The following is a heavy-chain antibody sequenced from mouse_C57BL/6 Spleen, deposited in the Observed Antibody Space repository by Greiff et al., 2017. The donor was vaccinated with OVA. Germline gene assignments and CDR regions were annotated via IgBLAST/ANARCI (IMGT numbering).Heavy chain of an antibody. J-gene: IGHJ4*01. CDR2: ISNGGGSI. CDR3: ARQPFYCGSSYGAAMDY. Sequence: EVQGVESGGGLVQPGGSLKLSCAASGFTFSDYYMYWVRQTPEKRLEWVAYISNGGGSIYYTDTVKGRFTISRDTAKNTLYLQMSRLKSEDTAMYYCARQPFYCGSSYGAAMDYWGQGASVTVAT. D-gene: IGHD1-1*01. CDR1: GFTFSDYY. V-gene: IGHV5-12*01.